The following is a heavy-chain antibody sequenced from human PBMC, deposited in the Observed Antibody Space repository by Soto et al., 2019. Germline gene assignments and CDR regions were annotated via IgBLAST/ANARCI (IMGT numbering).Heavy chain of an antibody. CDR2: FDPEDGET. Sequence: GALVKVSCKVSGYTLAGLSMHCVRHAPGKGLEWMGGFDPEDGETIYAQKFQGRVTMTEDTSTDTAYMELSSLRSEDTAVYYCATETISGYSSGWYLRYWGQGTLVTVSS. CDR3: ATETISGYSSGWYLRY. J-gene: IGHJ4*02. D-gene: IGHD6-19*01. V-gene: IGHV1-24*01. CDR1: GYTLAGLS.